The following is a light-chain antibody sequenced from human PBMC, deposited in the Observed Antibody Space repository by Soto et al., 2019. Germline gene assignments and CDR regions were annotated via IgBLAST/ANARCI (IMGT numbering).Light chain of an antibody. J-gene: IGLJ1*01. CDR2: DDN. CDR3: GLGDNTLTLYG. CDR1: SSNIGGNS. V-gene: IGLV1-51*01. Sequence: QSVLTQPPSVSAAPGQKVTISCSGSSSNIGGNSVSWYQQLPGTAPKLLIYDDNKRPSGIPDRFSGSKSGTSATLGITGLQTGDGAYYNWGLGDNTLTLYGWGAGTRVTVL.